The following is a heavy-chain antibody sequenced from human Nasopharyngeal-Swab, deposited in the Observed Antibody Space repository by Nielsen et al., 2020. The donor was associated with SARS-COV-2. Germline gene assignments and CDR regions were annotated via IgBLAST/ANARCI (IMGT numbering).Heavy chain of an antibody. CDR3: AKPLYGDSPFDY. J-gene: IGHJ4*02. Sequence: VRQAPGKGLEWVSAISGSGGSTCYANSVKGRFTISRDNSKNTLYLQMNSLRAEDTAVYYCAKPLYGDSPFDYWGQGTLVTVSS. D-gene: IGHD4-17*01. V-gene: IGHV3-23*01. CDR2: ISGSGGST.